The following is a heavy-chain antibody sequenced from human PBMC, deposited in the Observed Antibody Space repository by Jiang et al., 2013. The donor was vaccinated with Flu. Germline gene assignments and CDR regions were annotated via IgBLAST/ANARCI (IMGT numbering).Heavy chain of an antibody. CDR2: IYYSGST. Sequence: GSGLVKPSETLSLTCTVSGGSISSSSYYWGWIRQPPGKGLEWIGSIYYSGSTYYNPSLKSRVTISVDTSKNQFSLKLSSVTAADTAVYYCASGGRLLGFWGQGTLVTVSS. CDR1: GGSISSSSYY. J-gene: IGHJ4*02. CDR3: ASGGRLLGF. V-gene: IGHV4-39*01. D-gene: IGHD3-16*01.